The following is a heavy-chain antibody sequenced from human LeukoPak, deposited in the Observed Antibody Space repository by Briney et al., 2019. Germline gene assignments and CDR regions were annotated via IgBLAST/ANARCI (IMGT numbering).Heavy chain of an antibody. Sequence: ESSETLSLTCAVYGGSLSAYYWTWIRQPPGKGLEWIGEINHSGSTNYNPSLKSRVTISVDTSKNQFSLKLSSVTAADTAVYYCAIEVSEYSSSSGNYWGQGTLVTVSS. CDR2: INHSGST. D-gene: IGHD6-6*01. CDR3: AIEVSEYSSSSGNY. CDR1: GGSLSAYY. J-gene: IGHJ4*02. V-gene: IGHV4-34*01.